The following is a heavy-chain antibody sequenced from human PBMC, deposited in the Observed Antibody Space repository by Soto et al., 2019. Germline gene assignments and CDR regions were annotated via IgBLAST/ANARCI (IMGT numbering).Heavy chain of an antibody. V-gene: IGHV3-48*02. J-gene: IGHJ5*02. CDR3: ARGIFSSSWYWDWFDP. Sequence: EVQLVESGGGLVQPGGSLRLSCAASGFTFSSYGMNWVRQAPGKGLEWVSYISSSSSTIYYADSVKGRFTISRDNAKNSLYLQMNSLRDEDTAVYYCARGIFSSSWYWDWFDPWGQGTLVTVSS. D-gene: IGHD6-13*01. CDR1: GFTFSSYG. CDR2: ISSSSSTI.